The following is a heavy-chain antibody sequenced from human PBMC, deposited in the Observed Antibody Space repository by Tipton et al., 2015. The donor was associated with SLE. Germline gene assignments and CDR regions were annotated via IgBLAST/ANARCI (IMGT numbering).Heavy chain of an antibody. CDR3: VRLELPATKADY. J-gene: IGHJ4*02. V-gene: IGHV4-39*07. D-gene: IGHD5-24*01. Sequence: TLSLTCTVSGGSVSSSSKYWAWIRQPPGKGLEWIGSIYYTGTTTYYNSFLKSRVTMSVDTSKNQFSLKLSSVTAADTAVYYCVRLELPATKADYWGQGTLVTVSS. CDR1: GGSVSSSSKY. CDR2: IYYTGTTT.